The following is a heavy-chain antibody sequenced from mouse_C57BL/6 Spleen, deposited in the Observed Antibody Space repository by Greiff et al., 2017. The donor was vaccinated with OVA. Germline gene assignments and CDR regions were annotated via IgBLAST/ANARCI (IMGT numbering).Heavy chain of an antibody. CDR1: GYTFTDYN. V-gene: IGHV1-22*01. J-gene: IGHJ2*01. CDR2: INPNNGGT. CDR3: ARSITTVVEGGY. Sequence: VQLQQSGPELVKPGASVKMSCKASGYTFTDYNMHWVKQSHGKSLEWIGYINPNNGGTSYNQKFKGKATLTVNKSSSTAYMELRSLTSEDSAVYYCARSITTVVEGGYWGQGTTLTVSS. D-gene: IGHD1-1*01.